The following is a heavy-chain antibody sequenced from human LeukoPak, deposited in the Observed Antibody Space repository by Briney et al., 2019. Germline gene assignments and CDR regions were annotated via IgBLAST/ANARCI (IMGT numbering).Heavy chain of an antibody. Sequence: PSETLSLTCTVSGDSISSSSYYWGWIRQPPGKGLEWIGSIYYSGSTYHNPSLKSRVTISVDTSKNQFSLKLSSVTAADTAVYYCARHPSYDFWSGYSFHPYFDYWGQGTLVTVSS. D-gene: IGHD3-3*01. CDR3: ARHPSYDFWSGYSFHPYFDY. CDR2: IYYSGST. J-gene: IGHJ4*02. CDR1: GDSISSSSYY. V-gene: IGHV4-39*01.